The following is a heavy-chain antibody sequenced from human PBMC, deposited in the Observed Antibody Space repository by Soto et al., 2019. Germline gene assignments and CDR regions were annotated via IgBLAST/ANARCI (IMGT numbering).Heavy chain of an antibody. CDR2: IQYSGDT. V-gene: IGHV4-61*08. CDR1: GGSVGSGAYY. D-gene: IGHD5-12*01. CDR3: ARHDYADRTFDL. Sequence: QVLLQEPGPGQVRPSETLSLTCIVSGGSVGSGAYYWSWIRQPTGSALEWIGYIQYSGDTNYNSSLKSRVPISVDRSRNRFSLKLTSVTAADTAFYYCARHDYADRTFDLWGQGTKVTGSS. J-gene: IGHJ3*01.